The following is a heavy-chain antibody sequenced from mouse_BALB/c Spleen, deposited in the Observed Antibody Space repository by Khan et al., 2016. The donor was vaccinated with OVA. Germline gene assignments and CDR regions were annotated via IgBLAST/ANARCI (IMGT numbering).Heavy chain of an antibody. D-gene: IGHD1-1*01. CDR3: ARPHITTVVATSYWFFDV. J-gene: IGHJ1*01. CDR2: ISSGDTYT. Sequence: EVQLVESGGGLVKPGGSLKLSFAASGFTFSSNAMSWVRQTPEKRLEWVATISSGDTYTYYPDSVKGRFTISRDNAKNTLYLQMSSLRSEDTAMYYCARPHITTVVATSYWFFDVWGAGTTVTVST. CDR1: GFTFSSNA. V-gene: IGHV5-9-3*01.